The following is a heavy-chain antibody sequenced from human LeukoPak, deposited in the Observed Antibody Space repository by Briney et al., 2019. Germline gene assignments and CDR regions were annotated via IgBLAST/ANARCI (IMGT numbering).Heavy chain of an antibody. J-gene: IGHJ4*02. Sequence: GGSLRLSCAASGFTFSSYAMSWVRQAPGKGLEWVSDISGSGGSTYYADSVKGRFTISRDNPKNTLYLQMNSLRAEDTAVYYCAKSYYDSSGYYSPDYWGQGTLVTVSS. V-gene: IGHV3-23*01. CDR1: GFTFSSYA. CDR3: AKSYYDSSGYYSPDY. D-gene: IGHD3-22*01. CDR2: ISGSGGST.